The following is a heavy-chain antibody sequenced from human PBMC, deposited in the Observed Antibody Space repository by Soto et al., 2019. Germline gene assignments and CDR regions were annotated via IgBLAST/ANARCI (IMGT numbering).Heavy chain of an antibody. CDR2: ISWNSGSI. V-gene: IGHV3-9*01. D-gene: IGHD3-22*01. CDR1: GFTFDDYA. J-gene: IGHJ4*02. Sequence: GGSLRLSCAASGFTFDDYAMHWVRQAPGKGLEWVSGISWNSGSIGYADSVKGRFTISRDNAKNSLYLQINSLRAEDTALYYCAKDIALYYYDSSGYQPHFDYWGQGTLVTVSS. CDR3: AKDIALYYYDSSGYQPHFDY.